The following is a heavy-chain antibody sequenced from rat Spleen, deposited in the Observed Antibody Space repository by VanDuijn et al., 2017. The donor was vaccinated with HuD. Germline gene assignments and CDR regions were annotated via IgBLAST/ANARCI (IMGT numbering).Heavy chain of an antibody. Sequence: EVQLVESGGGLVQPGRSLKLSCAASGFTFSNYYMAWVRQAPTKGLEWVAYISTGGGNTYYRESVKGRFTISRDNAKSTLYLQMDSLRSEDTATYYCTTAGFTTGYYYAGGFDHWGQGVMVTVSS. CDR2: ISTGGGNT. D-gene: IGHD1-6*01. J-gene: IGHJ2*01. CDR3: TTAGFTTGYYYAGGFDH. V-gene: IGHV5-27*01. CDR1: GFTFSNYY.